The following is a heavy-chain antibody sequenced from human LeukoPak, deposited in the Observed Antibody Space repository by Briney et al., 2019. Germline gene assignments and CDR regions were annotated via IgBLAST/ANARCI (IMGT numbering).Heavy chain of an antibody. CDR2: IYYSGST. V-gene: IGHV4-4*02. D-gene: IGHD3-22*01. J-gene: IGHJ4*02. CDR3: ARVNYYDSSGYYLDY. Sequence: PSGTLSLTCAVSGGSISSSNWWSWVRQPPGKGLEWIGYIYYSGSTNYNPSLKSRVTISVDTSKNQFSLKLSSVTAADTAVYYCARVNYYDSSGYYLDYWGQGTLVTVSS. CDR1: GGSISSSNW.